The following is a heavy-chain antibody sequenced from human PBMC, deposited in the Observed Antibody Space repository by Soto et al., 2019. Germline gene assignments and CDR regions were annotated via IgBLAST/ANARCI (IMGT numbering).Heavy chain of an antibody. CDR2: INQDGSER. Sequence: PGGSLRLSCAGSGLTFRSDWLSWVRQAPGKGLEWVANINQDGSERYYVDSVRGRFTISRDNVENSLYLQLNSLRPEDTAVYYCAVYGCGASAAAYWGQGTLVTVSS. V-gene: IGHV3-7*03. J-gene: IGHJ4*02. CDR1: GLTFRSDW. CDR3: AVYGCGASAAAY. D-gene: IGHD4-17*01.